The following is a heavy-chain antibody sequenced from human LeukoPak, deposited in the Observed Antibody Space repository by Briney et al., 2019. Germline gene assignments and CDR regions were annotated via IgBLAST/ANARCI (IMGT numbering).Heavy chain of an antibody. D-gene: IGHD4-23*01. CDR3: AKVADYGGNSDFDY. CDR2: ISGSGGST. Sequence: PGGSLRLSCVASGFTFSTYAMTWVRQAPGKGLEWVSAISGSGGSTYYADSVKGRFTISRDNSKNTLYLQMNSLRAEDTAVYYCAKVADYGGNSDFDYWGQGTLVTVSS. V-gene: IGHV3-23*01. J-gene: IGHJ4*02. CDR1: GFTFSTYA.